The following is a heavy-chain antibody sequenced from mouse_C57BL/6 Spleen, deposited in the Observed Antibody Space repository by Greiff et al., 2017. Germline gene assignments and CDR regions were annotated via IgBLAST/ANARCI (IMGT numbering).Heavy chain of an antibody. Sequence: QVQLKQPGAELVKPGASVKMSCKASGYTFTSYWITWVKQRPGQGLEWIGDIYPGSGSTNYNEKFKSKATLTVDTSSSTAYMQLSSLTSEDSAVYYCARYDYDEWYFDVWGTGTTVTVSS. D-gene: IGHD2-4*01. CDR1: GYTFTSYW. CDR2: IYPGSGST. J-gene: IGHJ1*03. CDR3: ARYDYDEWYFDV. V-gene: IGHV1-55*01.